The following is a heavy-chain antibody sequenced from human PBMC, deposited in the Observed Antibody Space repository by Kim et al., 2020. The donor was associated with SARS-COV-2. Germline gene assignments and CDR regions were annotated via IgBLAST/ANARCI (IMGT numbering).Heavy chain of an antibody. Sequence: SVKVSCKASGGTFSSYAISWVRQAPGQGLEWMGGIIPIFGTANYAQKFQGRVTITADESTSTAYMELSSLRSEDTAVYYCARAFSDSSGYHNDAFDIWGQGTMVTVSS. CDR1: GGTFSSYA. D-gene: IGHD3-22*01. CDR2: IIPIFGTA. V-gene: IGHV1-69*13. CDR3: ARAFSDSSGYHNDAFDI. J-gene: IGHJ3*02.